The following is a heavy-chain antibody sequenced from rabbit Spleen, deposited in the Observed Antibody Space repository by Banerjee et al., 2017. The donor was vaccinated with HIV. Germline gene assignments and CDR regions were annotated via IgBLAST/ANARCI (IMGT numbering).Heavy chain of an antibody. J-gene: IGHJ4*01. V-gene: IGHV1S45*01. CDR3: ARDIADGAYVYFNL. CDR1: GFSFSSSYW. Sequence: QEQLEESGGGLVKPEGSLTLTCKASGFSFSSSYWICWVRQAPGKGLEWIACIYAGSSGSTYYANWAKGRFTVSKTSSTTVTLQMTSLTAADTATYFCARDIADGAYVYFNLRGPGTLVTVS. CDR2: IYAGSSGST. D-gene: IGHD6-1*01.